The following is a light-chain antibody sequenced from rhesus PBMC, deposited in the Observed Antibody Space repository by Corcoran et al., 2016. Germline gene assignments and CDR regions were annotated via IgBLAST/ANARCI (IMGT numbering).Light chain of an antibody. CDR1: QSVGSY. CDR3: QQISNLFT. CDR2: GAS. Sequence: ETVVTQSPATLSLSPGERATLSCRASQSVGSYLAWYQQQPGQAPLLRIYGASSRARGIPARCSGSGSGTDFPLAISSLEPQDVGVYYCQQISNLFTFSGGTKVAIK. J-gene: IGKJ4*01. V-gene: IGKV3-24*04.